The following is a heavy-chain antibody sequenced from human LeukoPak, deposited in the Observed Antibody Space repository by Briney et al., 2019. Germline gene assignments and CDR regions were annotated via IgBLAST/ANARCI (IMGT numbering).Heavy chain of an antibody. CDR2: ISRSGTVT. CDR1: GFTFSNFA. Sequence: PGGSLRLSCAASGFTFSNFAMSWVRQAPGEGLEWVSVISRSGTVTYYADSVKGRFTISRDNSKNTLSLQMNSLRAEDTAVYYCAQDSVTMVRGVIITLGWFDPWGQGTLVTVSS. D-gene: IGHD3-10*01. J-gene: IGHJ5*02. CDR3: AQDSVTMVRGVIITLGWFDP. V-gene: IGHV3-23*01.